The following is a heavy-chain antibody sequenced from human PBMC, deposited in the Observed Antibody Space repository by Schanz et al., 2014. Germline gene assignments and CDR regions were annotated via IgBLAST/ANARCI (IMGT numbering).Heavy chain of an antibody. CDR3: AKSDAFDI. V-gene: IGHV3-74*01. Sequence: EVQLVQSGGGLVQPGGSLRLSCAASGFTFSSHWMHWVRQDPGKGLVWVARINSVGSNTDYADSVTGRFTISRDNAKNTLYLQMNTLRAEDTAVDYCAKSDAFDIWGQGTLVTVSS. CDR1: GFTFSSHW. J-gene: IGHJ3*02. CDR2: INSVGSNT.